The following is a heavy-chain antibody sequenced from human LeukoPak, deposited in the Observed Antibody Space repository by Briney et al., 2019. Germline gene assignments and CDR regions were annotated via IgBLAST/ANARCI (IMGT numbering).Heavy chain of an antibody. D-gene: IGHD3-10*01. CDR3: VKTYASWSHYPSFDS. V-gene: IGHV3-30*18. J-gene: IGHJ4*02. Sequence: GGSLRLSCAASGFTFGRYGMNWVRQAPGKGLEWLTAISFDGSTVYSADSMKGRFTISKNNSRNAFFLQMNILRPQTTGVYYCVKTYASWSHYPSFDSWGQGTLVTVSS. CDR1: GFTFGRYG. CDR2: ISFDGSTV.